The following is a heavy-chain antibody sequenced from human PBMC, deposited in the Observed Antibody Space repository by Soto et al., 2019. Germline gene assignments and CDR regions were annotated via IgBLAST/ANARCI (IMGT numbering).Heavy chain of an antibody. D-gene: IGHD3-10*01. CDR2: ISGSGGMT. CDR3: AKDRTMARGIRAFDI. Sequence: EAQLLQSGGGLVPPGGSLRLSCVASGFAFGNYHMAWVRQTPGKGLQWISTISGSGGMTDYEDSVRGRFTVSIDHSKDTVHLQMTSLRADDTAVYYCAKDRTMARGIRAFDIWGQGTTVTISS. V-gene: IGHV3-23*01. J-gene: IGHJ3*02. CDR1: GFAFGNYH.